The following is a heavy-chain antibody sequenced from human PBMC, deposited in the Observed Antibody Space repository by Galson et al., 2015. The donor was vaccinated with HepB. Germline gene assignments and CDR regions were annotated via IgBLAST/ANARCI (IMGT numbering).Heavy chain of an antibody. CDR2: ISYSGSA. Sequence: LSLTCTVSGGSISSEYWGWIRQLPGKGLEWIGYISYSGSANYNPSLKSRVTISVDTSKTQFSLKLSSVTAADTAVYYCARHSGYDRDWGQGTLVTVSS. V-gene: IGHV4-59*08. CDR1: GGSISSEY. D-gene: IGHD5-12*01. CDR3: ARHSGYDRD. J-gene: IGHJ4*02.